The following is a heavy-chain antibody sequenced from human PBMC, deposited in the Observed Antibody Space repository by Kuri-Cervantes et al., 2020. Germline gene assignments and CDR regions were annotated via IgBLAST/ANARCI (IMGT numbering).Heavy chain of an antibody. J-gene: IGHJ4*02. CDR3: ARVVCGRTGAIDY. CDR2: ISSSVSTI. D-gene: IGHD1-1*01. V-gene: IGHV3-11*04. Sequence: LSLTVAASGYTFSDSSMSSIRQAPAKGLELFSYISSSVSTIYYADSVKSRFTISRDNSKNSLYLQMNSLGAEDTAVYYCARVVCGRTGAIDYWGQGTLVTVSS. CDR1: GYTFSDSS.